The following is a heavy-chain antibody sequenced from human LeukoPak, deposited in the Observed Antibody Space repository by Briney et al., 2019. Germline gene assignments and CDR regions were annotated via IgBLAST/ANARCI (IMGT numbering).Heavy chain of an antibody. J-gene: IGHJ6*02. CDR3: ATWELRDYYYYGMDV. Sequence: ASVKVSCKVSGYTLTELSMHWVRQAPGKGLEWMGGFDPEDGEAIYAQKFQGRVTMTEDTSTYTAYMELSSLRSEDTAVYYCATWELRDYYYYGMDVWGQGTTVTVSS. CDR2: FDPEDGEA. CDR1: GYTLTELS. V-gene: IGHV1-24*01. D-gene: IGHD1-26*01.